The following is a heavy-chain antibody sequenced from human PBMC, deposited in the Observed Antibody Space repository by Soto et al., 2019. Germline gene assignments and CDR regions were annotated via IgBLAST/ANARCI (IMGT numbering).Heavy chain of an antibody. J-gene: IGHJ6*03. CDR1: GGSISSYY. CDR2: IYYSGST. V-gene: IGHV4-59*01. CDR3: ARGQNYCSSTSCPPADQKYYYIDV. D-gene: IGHD2-2*01. Sequence: TLSLTCTVSGGSISSYYWSWIRQPPGKGLEWIGYIYYSGSTNYNPSLKSRVTISVDTSKNQFSLKLSSVTAADTAVYYCARGQNYCSSTSCPPADQKYYYIDVWGKGTTVTVSS.